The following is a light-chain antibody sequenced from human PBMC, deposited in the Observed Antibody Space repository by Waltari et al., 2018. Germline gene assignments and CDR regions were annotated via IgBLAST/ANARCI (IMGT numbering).Light chain of an antibody. CDR2: AAS. CDR1: QDIGNW. Sequence: DIQMTQSPSSVSASVGDRINITCRASQDIGNWLAWYQQIPGTDPKLLIYAASRLQRGVTAGFSGSGFWTDCTLTIVSLQPEDFATYFGQQANTFPPGVTFGGGTKVEI. CDR3: QQANTFPPGVT. V-gene: IGKV1D-12*01. J-gene: IGKJ4*01.